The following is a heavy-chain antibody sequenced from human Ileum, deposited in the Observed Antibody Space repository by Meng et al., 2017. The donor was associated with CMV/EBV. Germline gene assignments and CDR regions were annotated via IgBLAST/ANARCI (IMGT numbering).Heavy chain of an antibody. D-gene: IGHD3-16*01. CDR2: VNQDGSER. Sequence: GESLKISCAASGFTFSTYYMSWVRQAPGKGPEWVANVNQDGSERYFVDSVKGRFTISADSATNSIFLQMNSLRAEDTAVYYCARVTWGESGFFWGQGTLVTVSS. CDR1: GFTFSTYY. J-gene: IGHJ4*02. CDR3: ARVTWGESGFF. V-gene: IGHV3-7*01.